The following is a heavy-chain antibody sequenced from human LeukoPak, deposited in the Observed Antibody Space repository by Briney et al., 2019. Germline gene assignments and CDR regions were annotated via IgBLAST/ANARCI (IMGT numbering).Heavy chain of an antibody. D-gene: IGHD4-23*01. J-gene: IGHJ4*02. CDR1: GFTVSSKY. Sequence: GGSLRLSCAASGFTVSSKYMSWIRQAPGKGLEWVSYISSSGSTIYYADSVKGRFTISRDNAKNSLYLQMNSLRAEDTAVYYCARDYGGNPDQNYFDYWGQGTLVTVSS. CDR2: ISSSGSTI. CDR3: ARDYGGNPDQNYFDY. V-gene: IGHV3-11*01.